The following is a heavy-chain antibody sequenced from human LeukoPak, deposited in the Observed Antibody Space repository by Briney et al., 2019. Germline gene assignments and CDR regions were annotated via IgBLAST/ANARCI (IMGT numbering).Heavy chain of an antibody. J-gene: IGHJ3*02. D-gene: IGHD3-10*01. CDR3: AKTWGWFGESDAFDI. Sequence: GGSLRLSCAASGFTFSNYWMSWVRHAPGKGLEWLANIKQDGSEKYYVDSVSGRFTISRDNTKNSLYLQMNSLRAEDTAVYYCAKTWGWFGESDAFDIWGHGTMVTVSS. CDR1: GFTFSNYW. V-gene: IGHV3-7*01. CDR2: IKQDGSEK.